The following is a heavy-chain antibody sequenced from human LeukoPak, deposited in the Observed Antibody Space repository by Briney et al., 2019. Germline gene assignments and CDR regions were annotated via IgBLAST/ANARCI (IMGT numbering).Heavy chain of an antibody. CDR1: GFTFTTYS. V-gene: IGHV3-21*01. CDR3: AKSRFRELSTDY. CDR2: ISSKSHYI. D-gene: IGHD3-10*01. J-gene: IGHJ4*02. Sequence: GGSLRLSCAASGFTFTTYSMNWVRQAPGKGLEWVSSISSKSHYIKYADSVKGRFTVSRDNAKNLVFLQMNSLRAEDTAVYYCAKSRFRELSTDYWGQGTLVTVSS.